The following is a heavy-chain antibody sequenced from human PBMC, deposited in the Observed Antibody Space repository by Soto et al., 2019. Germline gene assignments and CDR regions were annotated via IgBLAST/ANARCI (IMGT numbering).Heavy chain of an antibody. Sequence: EIQLVESGGGLVKPGGSLRLSCAASGFTFSDYIMNWVRQAPGKGLEWLSSISSSSSYIFYADSVKGRFTISRDNAKNSLFLHMNSLRADDTAVYYCASPSEYCNSTNCYVAFDIWGQGTMVTVSP. J-gene: IGHJ3*02. CDR2: ISSSSSYI. D-gene: IGHD2-2*01. V-gene: IGHV3-21*06. CDR3: ASPSEYCNSTNCYVAFDI. CDR1: GFTFSDYI.